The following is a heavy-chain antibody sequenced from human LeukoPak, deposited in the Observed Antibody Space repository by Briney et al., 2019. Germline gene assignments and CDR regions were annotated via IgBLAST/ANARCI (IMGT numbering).Heavy chain of an antibody. D-gene: IGHD6-13*01. CDR1: GFTLSNYG. J-gene: IGHJ4*02. CDR3: AKKGSSTWYHFDY. Sequence: AGTLRLSCAASGFTLSNYGMHWVRQAPGKGLEWVAFIRYDGSNKNYADSVKGRFTISRDNSKNTLYLQMNSLRAEDTAVYYCAKKGSSTWYHFDYWGQGTLVTVSS. CDR2: IRYDGSNK. V-gene: IGHV3-30*02.